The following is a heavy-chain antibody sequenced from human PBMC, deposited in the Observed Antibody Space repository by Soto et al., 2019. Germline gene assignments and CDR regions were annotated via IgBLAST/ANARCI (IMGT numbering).Heavy chain of an antibody. V-gene: IGHV3-21*01. CDR2: ITISGNYI. D-gene: IGHD2-8*01. J-gene: IGHJ5*02. CDR1: GFAFQTYT. Sequence: EGQLVESGGGPVKPGGSLRLSCAASGFAFQTYTMEWLRQPPGKGLEWVSSITISGNYIYYADSVKGRLTISRDNGRNSVYLQMNSLRAEDTAVYYCAKVGVLRTNFRWFDLWGQGTLVTVSS. CDR3: AKVGVLRTNFRWFDL.